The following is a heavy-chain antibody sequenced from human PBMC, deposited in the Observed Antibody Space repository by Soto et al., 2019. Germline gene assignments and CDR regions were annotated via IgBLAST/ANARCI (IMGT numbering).Heavy chain of an antibody. Sequence: PGGSLRLSCAASGFTFINAWMSWVRQAPGKGLEWVGRIKSKTDGGTTDYAAPVKGRFTISRDDSKNTLYLQMNSLKTEDTAVYYCTTRIVVVVAATYQNWFDPWGQGTLVTVSS. D-gene: IGHD2-15*01. CDR3: TTRIVVVVAATYQNWFDP. CDR2: IKSKTDGGTT. J-gene: IGHJ5*02. V-gene: IGHV3-15*01. CDR1: GFTFINAW.